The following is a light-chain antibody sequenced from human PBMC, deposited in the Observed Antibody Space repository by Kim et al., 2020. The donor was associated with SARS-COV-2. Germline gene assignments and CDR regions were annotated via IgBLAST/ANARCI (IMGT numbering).Light chain of an antibody. CDR1: SSFVGSYSD. V-gene: IGLV2-14*03. Sequence: QSITIICTGTSSFVGSYSDVSWYEQHPGKAPNLMIYAVSNRPSGVSNRLSGSKSGNTASPTISGLQTEDEADYYCSSYTRSSTNYVFGTGTKVTVL. CDR3: SSYTRSSTNYV. J-gene: IGLJ1*01. CDR2: AVS.